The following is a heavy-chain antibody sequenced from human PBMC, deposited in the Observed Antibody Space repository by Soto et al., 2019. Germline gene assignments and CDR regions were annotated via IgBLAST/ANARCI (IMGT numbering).Heavy chain of an antibody. CDR2: IYYSGST. CDR1: GGSISSYY. Sequence: QVQLQESGPGLVKPSETLSLTCTVSGGSISSYYWSWIRQPPAQGLEWSGYIYYSGSTNYNPSLTSRVTISVDTSKNQVSLKLSSVASADPAGYCCARYGVVPAGWGWFDPWGQVTLVTVSS. D-gene: IGHD2-2*01. J-gene: IGHJ5*02. V-gene: IGHV4-59*01. CDR3: ARYGVVPAGWGWFDP.